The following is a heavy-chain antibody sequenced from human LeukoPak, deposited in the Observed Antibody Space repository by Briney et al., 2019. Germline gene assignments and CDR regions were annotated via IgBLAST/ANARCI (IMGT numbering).Heavy chain of an antibody. Sequence: GASVKVSCKASGYTFTGYYMHWVRQAPGQGLEWMGWINPNSGGTNYAQKFQGRVTMTRDTSISTAYMELSRLRSDDTAVYYCARDGMVGATDFDYWGQGTLVTVSS. D-gene: IGHD1-26*01. J-gene: IGHJ4*02. CDR1: GYTFTGYY. V-gene: IGHV1-2*02. CDR3: ARDGMVGATDFDY. CDR2: INPNSGGT.